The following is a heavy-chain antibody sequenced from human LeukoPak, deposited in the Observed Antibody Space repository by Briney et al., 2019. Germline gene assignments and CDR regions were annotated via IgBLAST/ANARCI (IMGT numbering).Heavy chain of an antibody. CDR2: INPNSGGT. CDR3: ARGESYSSSPDV. Sequence: GASVKVSCKASGYTFTSYDINWVRQATGQGLEWMGRINPNSGGTNYAQKFQGRVTMTRDTSISTAYMELSRLRSDDTAVYYCARGESYSSSPDVWGQGTTVTVSS. V-gene: IGHV1-2*06. CDR1: GYTFTSYD. D-gene: IGHD6-13*01. J-gene: IGHJ6*02.